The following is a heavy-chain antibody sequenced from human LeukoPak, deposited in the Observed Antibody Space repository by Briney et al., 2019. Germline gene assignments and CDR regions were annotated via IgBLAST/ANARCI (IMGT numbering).Heavy chain of an antibody. CDR1: GGSISSSSYY. CDR3: ARHQPMVRGVIADAFDI. D-gene: IGHD3-10*01. CDR2: IYYSGST. J-gene: IGHJ3*02. V-gene: IGHV4-39*01. Sequence: PSETLSLTCTVSGGSISSSSYYWGWIRQPPGKGLEWIGSIYYSGSTYYNPSLKSRVTISVDTSKNQFSLKLSSVTAADTAVYYCARHQPMVRGVIADAFDIWGQGTMVTVSS.